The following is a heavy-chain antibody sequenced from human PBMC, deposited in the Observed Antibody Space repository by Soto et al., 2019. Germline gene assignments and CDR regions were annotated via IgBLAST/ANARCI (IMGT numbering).Heavy chain of an antibody. CDR2: MYYSGST. D-gene: IGHD4-17*01. Sequence: SETLSLTCTVSGGSITSSSYSWVWIRQPPGKGLEWIGNMYYSGSTYYNPSLKSRVTISGDTSKNQLSLKVSSVTAADTAVYYCARHVATVTNYNYYGMDVWGQGTTVTVFS. CDR3: ARHVATVTNYNYYGMDV. J-gene: IGHJ6*02. V-gene: IGHV4-39*01. CDR1: GGSITSSSYS.